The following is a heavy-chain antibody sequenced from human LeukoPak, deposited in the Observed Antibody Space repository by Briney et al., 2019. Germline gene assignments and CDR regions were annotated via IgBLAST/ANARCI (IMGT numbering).Heavy chain of an antibody. CDR2: VHLDGRT. CDR1: GGSVINTNW. V-gene: IGHV4-4*02. J-gene: IGHJ4*02. D-gene: IGHD5-12*01. Sequence: SGTLSLTCGVSGGSVINTNWWTWVRQPPGKGLEWIGEVHLDGRTNYNPSLESRLTMSVDVSENQVSLKLTSVTAADTAVYYCARGTYSGLFYWGRGILVAVSS. CDR3: ARGTYSGLFY.